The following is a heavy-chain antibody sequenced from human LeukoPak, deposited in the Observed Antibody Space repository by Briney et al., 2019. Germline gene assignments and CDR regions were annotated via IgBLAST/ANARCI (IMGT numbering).Heavy chain of an antibody. Sequence: GGSLRLSCAASGFIFSSYDMSWVRQPPGKGLEWVSDISGSGGSTDYADSVKGRFTISRDNSKNTVYLQMNSLRVEDTAVYYCAGRPTGYSSGYIHWGQGTLVTVSS. CDR2: ISGSGGST. CDR1: GFIFSSYD. J-gene: IGHJ4*02. V-gene: IGHV3-23*01. CDR3: AGRPTGYSSGYIH. D-gene: IGHD5-18*01.